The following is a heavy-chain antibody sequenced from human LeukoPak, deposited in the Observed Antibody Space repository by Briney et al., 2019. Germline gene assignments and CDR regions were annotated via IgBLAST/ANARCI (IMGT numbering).Heavy chain of an antibody. J-gene: IGHJ3*02. CDR2: ISYDGSNK. V-gene: IGHV3-30*03. CDR1: GFTFSSYG. Sequence: PGRSLRLSCAASGFTFSSYGMHWVRQAPGKGLEWVAVISYDGSNKYYTDSVKGRFTISRDNSKNTLYLQMNSLRAEDTAVYYCAAGYDSPSFDIWGQGTMVTVSS. D-gene: IGHD3-22*01. CDR3: AAGYDSPSFDI.